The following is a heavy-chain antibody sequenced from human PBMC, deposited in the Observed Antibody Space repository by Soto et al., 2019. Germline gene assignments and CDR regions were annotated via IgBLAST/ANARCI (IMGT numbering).Heavy chain of an antibody. D-gene: IGHD4-17*01. CDR1: GFTFDDYA. CDR2: ISWNSGSI. J-gene: IGHJ4*02. V-gene: IGHV3-9*01. Sequence: GGSLRLSCAASGFTFDDYAMHWVRQAPGKGLEWVSGISWNSGSIGYADSVKGRFTISRDNAKNSLYLQMNSLRAEDTALYYCAKAYGDYLFDYWGQGTRVTVAS. CDR3: AKAYGDYLFDY.